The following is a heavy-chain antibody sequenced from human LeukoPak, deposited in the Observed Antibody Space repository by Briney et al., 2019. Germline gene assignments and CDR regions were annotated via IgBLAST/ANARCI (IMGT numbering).Heavy chain of an antibody. CDR2: ISAYNGNT. V-gene: IGHV1-18*01. D-gene: IGHD4-17*01. CDR1: VYTFTSYG. Sequence: GASVKVSCKASVYTFTSYGISGVRQAPGQGLEGVGWISAYNGNTNYAQKLQGRVTMTTDTSTSTAYMELRSLRSDDTAVYYCARDRATTVTTWAEIDYWGQGTLVTVSS. CDR3: ARDRATTVTTWAEIDY. J-gene: IGHJ4*02.